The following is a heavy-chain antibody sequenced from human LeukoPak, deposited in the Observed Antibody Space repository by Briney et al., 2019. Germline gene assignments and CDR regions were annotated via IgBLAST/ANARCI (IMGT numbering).Heavy chain of an antibody. CDR3: ARGGDIVGTSRSAFDI. CDR2: IYSSGSR. V-gene: IGHV3-53*01. CDR1: GFTVSNNY. Sequence: GGSLRLSCAASGFTVSNNYMSWVRQAPGKGLEWVSLIYSSGSRDYADSVKGGYAISGDNPKNTLYLQMNSLRDEDTAVYYCARGGDIVGTSRSAFDIWGQGTMVTVSS. J-gene: IGHJ3*02. D-gene: IGHD1-26*01.